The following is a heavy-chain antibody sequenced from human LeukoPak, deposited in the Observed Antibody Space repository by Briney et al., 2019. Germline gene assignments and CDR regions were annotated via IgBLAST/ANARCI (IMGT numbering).Heavy chain of an antibody. Sequence: ASVKVSCKASGYTFTSYGISWVRQAPGQGLEWMGWISAYNGNTNYAQKLQGRVTMTTDTSTSTAYMELRSLRSDDTAVYYCAGGLDVDTAMVPLFSGMDVWGQGTTVTVSS. J-gene: IGHJ6*02. D-gene: IGHD5-18*01. CDR3: AGGLDVDTAMVPLFSGMDV. CDR1: GYTFTSYG. V-gene: IGHV1-18*01. CDR2: ISAYNGNT.